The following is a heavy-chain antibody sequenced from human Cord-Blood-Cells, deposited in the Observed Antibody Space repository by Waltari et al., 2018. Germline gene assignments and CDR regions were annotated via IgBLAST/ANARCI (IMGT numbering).Heavy chain of an antibody. CDR1: GYSFTSYW. CDR3: ARPRPRNYDILTGAFDI. Sequence: EVQLVQSGAEVKKPGESLKISCKGSGYSFTSYWIGWVRPMPGKGLEWMGIIYPGDSDTRYSPSFQGQVTISADKSISTAYLQWSSLKASDTAMYYCARPRPRNYDILTGAFDIWGQGTMVTVSS. V-gene: IGHV5-51*01. D-gene: IGHD3-9*01. J-gene: IGHJ3*02. CDR2: IYPGDSDT.